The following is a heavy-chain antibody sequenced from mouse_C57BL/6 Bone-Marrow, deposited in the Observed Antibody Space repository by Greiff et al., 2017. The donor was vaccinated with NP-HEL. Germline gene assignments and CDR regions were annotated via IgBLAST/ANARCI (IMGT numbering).Heavy chain of an antibody. CDR1: GYTFTSYG. CDR3: ARNRYPRRSYYDMDY. J-gene: IGHJ4*01. V-gene: IGHV1-81*01. D-gene: IGHD1-1*01. Sequence: VQLQESGAELARPGASVKLSCKASGYTFTSYGISWVKQRTGQGLEWIGEIYPRSGNTYYNEKFKGKATLTADKSSSTAYMELRSLTSEDSAVYVCARNRYPRRSYYDMDYWGQGTSVTVSS. CDR2: IYPRSGNT.